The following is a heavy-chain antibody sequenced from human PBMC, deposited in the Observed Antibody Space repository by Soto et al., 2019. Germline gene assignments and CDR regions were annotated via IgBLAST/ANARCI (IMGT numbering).Heavy chain of an antibody. Sequence: GGSLRLSCAASGFTLSNAWVSWVRQAPGKGLEWVSGISDTGFSTYYAESVKGRFTISRDNSKSTVSLQMDSLRAEDTAVYYCAKVGLYGDYGLFFDSWGQGTLVTVSS. CDR2: ISDTGFST. CDR3: AKVGLYGDYGLFFDS. CDR1: GFTLSNAW. D-gene: IGHD4-17*01. J-gene: IGHJ4*02. V-gene: IGHV3-23*01.